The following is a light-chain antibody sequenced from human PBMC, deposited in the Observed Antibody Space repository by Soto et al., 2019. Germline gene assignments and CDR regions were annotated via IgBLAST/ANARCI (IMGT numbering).Light chain of an antibody. J-gene: IGKJ1*01. Sequence: VVLTQSPATLSLSPGQRATLSCRASQSIRTFLAWYQHRHGQAPRLLIYDASDRATGIPARFSGSGYGTDVTLTISSLETEDSAFYYCQQRDNWPQTFGQGTKVDIK. CDR2: DAS. CDR1: QSIRTF. CDR3: QQRDNWPQT. V-gene: IGKV3-11*01.